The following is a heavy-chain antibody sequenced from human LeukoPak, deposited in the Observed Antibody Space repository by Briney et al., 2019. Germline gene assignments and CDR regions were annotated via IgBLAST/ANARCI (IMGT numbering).Heavy chain of an antibody. J-gene: IGHJ6*03. CDR2: FDPEDGET. CDR1: GGTFSSYA. D-gene: IGHD3-22*01. V-gene: IGHV1-24*01. Sequence: VASVKVSCKASGGTFSSYAISWVRQAPGKGLEWMGGFDPEDGETIYAQKFQGRVTMTEDTSTDTAYMELSSLRSEDTAVYYCATGRGYDDYMDVWGKGTTVTVSS. CDR3: ATGRGYDDYMDV.